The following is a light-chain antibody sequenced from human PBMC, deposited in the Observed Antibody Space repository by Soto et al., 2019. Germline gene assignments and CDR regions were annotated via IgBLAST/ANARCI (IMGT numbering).Light chain of an antibody. Sequence: TQITHSPSNLSASVLNRVTITCRASESISSWLAWYQQKPGKAPKLLISKASSLESGVPSRFSGSGSGTEFTLTISSLQPDDCATYYCQQYNRYSRTFGQGTKVDNK. CDR2: KAS. CDR3: QQYNRYSRT. V-gene: IGKV1-5*03. CDR1: ESISSW. J-gene: IGKJ1*01.